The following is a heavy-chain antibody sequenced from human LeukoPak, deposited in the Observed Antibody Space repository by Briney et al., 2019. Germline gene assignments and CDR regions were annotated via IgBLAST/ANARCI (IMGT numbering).Heavy chain of an antibody. CDR3: ARDVSITMVRGAKDY. CDR1: GFTFSSYW. D-gene: IGHD3-10*01. Sequence: PGGSLRLSCAASGFTFSSYWMSWVRQAPGKGLEWVANIKQDGSEKYYVDSAKGRFTISRDNAKNSLYLQMNSLRAEDTAVYYCARDVSITMVRGAKDYWGQGTLVTVSS. V-gene: IGHV3-7*01. CDR2: IKQDGSEK. J-gene: IGHJ4*02.